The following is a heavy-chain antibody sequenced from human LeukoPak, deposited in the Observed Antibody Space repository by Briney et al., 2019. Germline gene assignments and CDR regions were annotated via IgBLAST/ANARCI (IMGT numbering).Heavy chain of an antibody. CDR2: VSGGGGTA. CDR1: GFTFTTYA. CDR3: AKCNGGDCYKDVFDI. V-gene: IGHV3-23*01. Sequence: GGSLRLSCAASGFTFTTYAMRWVRQAPGKGLEWVSAVSGGGGTAYYADSVKGRFTISKDNSKSTLSLQMDSLRAEDTAIYYCAKCNGGDCYKDVFDIWGQGTMVTVSS. D-gene: IGHD2-21*02. J-gene: IGHJ3*02.